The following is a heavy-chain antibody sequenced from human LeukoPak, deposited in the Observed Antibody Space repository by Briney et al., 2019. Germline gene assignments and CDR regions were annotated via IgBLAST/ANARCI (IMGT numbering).Heavy chain of an antibody. V-gene: IGHV3-49*04. D-gene: IGHD3-3*01. CDR1: GFTFGDYA. CDR2: IRSKVYGGTT. J-gene: IGHJ3*02. CDR3: TRFTIVGVVDAFDI. Sequence: GGSLRLSCTASGFTFGDYAMSWVRQAPGKGLEWVGFIRSKVYGGTTEYAASVKVRFTISRDDSKSIAYLQMTSLKTEDAGVYYCTRFTIVGVVDAFDIRGQGTMVTVSS.